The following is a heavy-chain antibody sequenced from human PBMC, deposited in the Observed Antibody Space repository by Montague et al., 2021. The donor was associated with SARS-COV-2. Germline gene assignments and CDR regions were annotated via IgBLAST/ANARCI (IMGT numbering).Heavy chain of an antibody. D-gene: IGHD4-17*01. CDR3: ARVHYGDFSFDY. Sequence: TLSLTCTVSGGSISSGGYYWSWIRQHPGKGLEWIGYIYYSGSTYYNPSLKSLVTISVDTSKNQFSLKLSSVTAADTAVYYCARVHYGDFSFDYWGQGTLVTVSS. V-gene: IGHV4-31*01. CDR2: IYYSGST. J-gene: IGHJ4*02. CDR1: GGSISSGGYY.